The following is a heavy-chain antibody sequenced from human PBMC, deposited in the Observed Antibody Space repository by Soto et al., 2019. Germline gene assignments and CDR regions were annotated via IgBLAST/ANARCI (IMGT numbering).Heavy chain of an antibody. CDR1: GYTFTSYA. CDR3: ARGDYGDYDLEYDWFDR. V-gene: IGHV1-3*01. J-gene: IGHJ5*02. D-gene: IGHD4-17*01. Sequence: QVQLVQSGAEVKKPGASVKVSCKASGYTFTSYAMHWVRQAPGQRLEWMGWINAGNGNTKYSQKFQGRVTITRDTSASTAYMELSSLRSEDTAVYYCARGDYGDYDLEYDWFDRWGQGTLVTVSS. CDR2: INAGNGNT.